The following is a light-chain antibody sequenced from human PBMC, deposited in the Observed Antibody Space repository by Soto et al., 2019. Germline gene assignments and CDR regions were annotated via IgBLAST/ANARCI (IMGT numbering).Light chain of an antibody. Sequence: IQMTQFPSSLFASVGDRVTITCQASQDIRHYLNWYQHKPGEAPKLLIYDASNLETGVPSRFSGGGSGTHFTLTISTLQPEDFSTYSCQQYDNLPLTFGGGTKV. CDR3: QQYDNLPLT. V-gene: IGKV1-33*01. CDR1: QDIRHY. J-gene: IGKJ4*01. CDR2: DAS.